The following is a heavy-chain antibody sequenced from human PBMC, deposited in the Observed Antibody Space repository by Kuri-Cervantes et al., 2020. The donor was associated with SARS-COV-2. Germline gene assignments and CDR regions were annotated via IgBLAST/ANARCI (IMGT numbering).Heavy chain of an antibody. CDR3: ARGHTSSSWDNWFDP. J-gene: IGHJ5*02. Sequence: ASVKVSCKASGGTFSTHAISWVRQAPGQGLEWMGWISAYNGNTNYAQKLQGRVTMTTDTSTSTAYMELRSLRSDDTAVYYCARGHTSSSWDNWFDPWGQGTLVTVSS. D-gene: IGHD6-13*01. V-gene: IGHV1-18*01. CDR1: GGTFSTHA. CDR2: ISAYNGNT.